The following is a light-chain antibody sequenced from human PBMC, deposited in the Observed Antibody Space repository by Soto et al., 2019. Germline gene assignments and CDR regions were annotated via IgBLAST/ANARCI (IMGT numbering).Light chain of an antibody. Sequence: QPVLTQPPSASGTPGQRVTISCSGSSSNIGSNYVYWYQQLPGTAPKLLIYRNNQRPSGVPDRFSGSKSGTSASLAISGLRSEYEGDYYCAAWDDSLSGVVFGGGTKLTVL. CDR3: AAWDDSLSGVV. V-gene: IGLV1-47*01. J-gene: IGLJ2*01. CDR1: SSNIGSNY. CDR2: RNN.